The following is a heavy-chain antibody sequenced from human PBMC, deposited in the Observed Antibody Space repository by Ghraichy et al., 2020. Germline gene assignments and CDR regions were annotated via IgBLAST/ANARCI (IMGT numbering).Heavy chain of an antibody. CDR2: IYYSGST. D-gene: IGHD3-16*01. J-gene: IGHJ5*02. V-gene: IGHV4-59*01. CDR3: ATVTDRRGFVRGPHWFDA. CDR1: GGSISNSY. Sequence: SETLSLTCSVSGGSISNSYWSWIRQPPGKGLEWIGYIYYSGSTKYNPSLKSRVTISADTSKNQSSLILSSVIAADTAIYYCATVTDRRGFVRGPHWFDAWGQGTMVTVSS.